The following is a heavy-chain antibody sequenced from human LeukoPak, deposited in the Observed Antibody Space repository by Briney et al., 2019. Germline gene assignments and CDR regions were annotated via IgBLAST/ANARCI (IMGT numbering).Heavy chain of an antibody. J-gene: IGHJ4*02. Sequence: SVKVSCKASGGTFSSYAISWVRQAPGQGLEWMGRIIPIFGTANYAQKFQSRVTITTDESTSTAYMELSSLRSEDTAVYYCARDSSYGDYVGYWGQGTLVTVSS. D-gene: IGHD4-17*01. CDR2: IIPIFGTA. CDR1: GGTFSSYA. V-gene: IGHV1-69*05. CDR3: ARDSSYGDYVGY.